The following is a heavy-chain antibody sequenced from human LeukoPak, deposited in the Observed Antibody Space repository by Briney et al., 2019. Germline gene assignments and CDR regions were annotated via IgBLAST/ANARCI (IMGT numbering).Heavy chain of an antibody. CDR2: ISSSSSYI. V-gene: IGHV3-21*01. CDR3: ARDLRVAAGGTFDY. Sequence: KSGGSLRLSCAASGFTFSSYSMNWVRQTPGKGLEWVSSISSSSSYIYYADSVKGRFSISRDNAKNSLFLQMNSLRAEDTAVYYCARDLRVAAGGTFDYWGQGTLVTVSP. D-gene: IGHD6-13*01. CDR1: GFTFSSYS. J-gene: IGHJ4*02.